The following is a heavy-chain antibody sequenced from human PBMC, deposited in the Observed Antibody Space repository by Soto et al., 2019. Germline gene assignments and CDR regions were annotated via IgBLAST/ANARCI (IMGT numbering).Heavy chain of an antibody. CDR2: IIPILGIA. D-gene: IGHD2-2*01. J-gene: IGHJ3*02. CDR3: ALAGIVVVPAASDAFDI. CDR1: GGTFSSYT. V-gene: IGHV1-69*02. Sequence: GASVKVSCKASGGTFSSYTISWVRQAPGQGLEWMGRIIPILGIANYAQKFQGRVTITADKSTSTAYMELSSLRSEDTAVYYCALAGIVVVPAASDAFDIWGQGTMVTVSS.